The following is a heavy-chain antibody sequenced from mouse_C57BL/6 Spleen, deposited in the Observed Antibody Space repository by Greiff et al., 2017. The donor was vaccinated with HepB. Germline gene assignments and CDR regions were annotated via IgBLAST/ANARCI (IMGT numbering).Heavy chain of an antibody. CDR3: ARRAITTDWYFDG. J-gene: IGHJ1*03. CDR2: INPNNGGT. D-gene: IGHD1-1*01. V-gene: IGHV1-18*01. Sequence: EVQLQQSGPELVKPGASVKIPCKASGYTFTDYNMDWVKQSHGKSLEWIGDINPNNGGTIYNQKFKGKATLTVDKSSSTAYMELRSLTSEDTAVYYCARRAITTDWYFDGWGTGTTVTVSS. CDR1: GYTFTDYN.